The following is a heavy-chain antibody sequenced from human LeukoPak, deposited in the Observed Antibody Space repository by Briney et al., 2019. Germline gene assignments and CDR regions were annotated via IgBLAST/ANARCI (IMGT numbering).Heavy chain of an antibody. D-gene: IGHD6-13*01. V-gene: IGHV3-23*01. CDR1: GFTFSSYA. CDR2: ISGSGGST. CDR3: AKEWRYSSSWYQYYFDY. Sequence: GGSLRLSCAASGFTFSSYAMSWVRQAPGKGLEWVSAISGSGGSTYYADSVKGRFTISRDNSKNTLYLQMNSLRAEDTAVYYCAKEWRYSSSWYQYYFDYWGQGPLSPSPQ. J-gene: IGHJ4*02.